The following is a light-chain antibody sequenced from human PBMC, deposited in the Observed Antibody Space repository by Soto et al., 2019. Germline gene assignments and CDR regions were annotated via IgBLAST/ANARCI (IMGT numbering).Light chain of an antibody. CDR2: DVS. Sequence: AIQLTQSPSSLSASVGDRVTITCRASQDIRGALAWYQQKPGKPPKLLIFDVSSLQSGVPSRFSGSGSGTDFTLTISSLQPEDFATYYCHQSNTYPITFGQGTRLEIK. V-gene: IGKV1-13*02. CDR1: QDIRGA. CDR3: HQSNTYPIT. J-gene: IGKJ5*01.